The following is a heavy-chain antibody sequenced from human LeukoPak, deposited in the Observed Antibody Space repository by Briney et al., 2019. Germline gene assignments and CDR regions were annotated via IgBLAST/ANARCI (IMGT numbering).Heavy chain of an antibody. V-gene: IGHV3-20*04. CDR3: ARVDSSAFYYYYMDV. J-gene: IGHJ6*03. D-gene: IGHD6-13*01. Sequence: GGSLRLSCAASGFTFGDYCMSWVRQAPGKGLEWVSGINWNGGSTGYADSVKGRFTIARDNAKNSLYLQMNSLRAEDTALYYCARVDSSAFYYYYMDVWGKGTTVTVSS. CDR1: GFTFGDYC. CDR2: INWNGGST.